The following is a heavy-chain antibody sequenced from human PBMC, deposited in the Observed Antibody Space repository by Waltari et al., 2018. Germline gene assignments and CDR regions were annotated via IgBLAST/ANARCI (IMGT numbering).Heavy chain of an antibody. J-gene: IGHJ4*01. CDR2: IVYVGST. V-gene: IGHV4-59*11. Sequence: XXLQESGXXXXKPSXTXXLTCTVSXGSISSPYWRWIRQPPGKGLEWIGYIVYVGSTNYXXXXXSRVTIXXXXSKNXFSXKLSSVTAXXTXVXXCXXTNALGTXXVGSFDXXXXGTLVTVSS. CDR3: XXTNALGTXXVGSFDX. D-gene: IGHD1-7*01. CDR1: XGSISSPY.